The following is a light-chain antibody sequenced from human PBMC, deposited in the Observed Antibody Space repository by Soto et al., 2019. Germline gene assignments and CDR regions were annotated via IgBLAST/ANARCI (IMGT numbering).Light chain of an antibody. CDR3: QQYNNWPDMYT. CDR1: QSVSSN. CDR2: GAS. V-gene: IGKV3-15*01. J-gene: IGKJ2*01. Sequence: MTQSPATLSVSPGERATLSCRASQSVSSNLAWYQQKPGQAPRLLIYGASTRATGIPARFSGSGSGTEFTLTISSLQSEDFAVYYCQQYNNWPDMYTFGQGTKLEIK.